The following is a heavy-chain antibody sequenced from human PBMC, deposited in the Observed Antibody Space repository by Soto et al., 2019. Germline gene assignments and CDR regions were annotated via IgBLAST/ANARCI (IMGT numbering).Heavy chain of an antibody. CDR3: ARDVRIQLWLRQNWFDP. V-gene: IGHV1-18*01. CDR2: ISAYNGNT. Sequence: QVQLVQSGAEVKKPGASVKVSCKASGYTFTSYGISWVRQAPGQGLEWMGWISAYNGNTNYAQKLQGRVTMTTDTATSTASKELGSLISDDTAGYYCARDVRIQLWLRQNWFDPWGQGTLVTVSS. D-gene: IGHD5-18*01. J-gene: IGHJ5*02. CDR1: GYTFTSYG.